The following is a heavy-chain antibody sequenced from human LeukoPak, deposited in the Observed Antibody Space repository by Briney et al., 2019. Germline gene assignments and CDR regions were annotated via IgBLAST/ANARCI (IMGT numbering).Heavy chain of an antibody. CDR3: ARDRGDYVLLYYFDY. J-gene: IGHJ4*02. V-gene: IGHV1-18*01. CDR1: GYTFTSYG. D-gene: IGHD3-16*01. CDR2: ISAYNGNT. Sequence: ASVKVSCKASGYTFTSYGISWVRQAPGQGLEWMGWISAYNGNTNYAQKLQGRVTMTTDTSTSTAYMELRGLRSDDTAVYYCARDRGDYVLLYYFDYWGQGTLVTVSS.